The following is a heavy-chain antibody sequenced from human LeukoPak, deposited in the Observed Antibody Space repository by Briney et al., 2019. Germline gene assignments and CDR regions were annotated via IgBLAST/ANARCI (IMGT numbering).Heavy chain of an antibody. J-gene: IGHJ4*02. CDR3: YFGGSSTI. D-gene: IGHD3-16*01. V-gene: IGHV4-39*03. CDR1: GGSISSSSYY. CDR2: ISYSGST. Sequence: PSETLSLTCTVSGGSISSSSYYWGWIRQPPGKGLEWIGSISYSGSTYYNPSLKSRVTISVDTSKNQFSLKLSSVTAADTAVYYCYFGGSSTIWGQGTLVTVSS.